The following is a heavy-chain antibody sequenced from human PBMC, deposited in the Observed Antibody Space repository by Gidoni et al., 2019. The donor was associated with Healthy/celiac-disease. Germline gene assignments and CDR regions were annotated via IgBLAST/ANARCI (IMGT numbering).Heavy chain of an antibody. CDR1: GYTFTSYA. J-gene: IGHJ3*02. D-gene: IGHD2-8*02. CDR3: ARERDIVLVVYAIGGDAFDI. V-gene: IGHV1-3*01. Sequence: QVQLVQSGAEVKKPGASVKVSCKASGYTFTSYAMHWVRQAPGQRLEWMGWINAGNGNTKYSQKFQGRVTITRDTSASTAYMELSSLRSEDKAVYYCARERDIVLVVYAIGGDAFDIWGQGTMVTVSS. CDR2: INAGNGNT.